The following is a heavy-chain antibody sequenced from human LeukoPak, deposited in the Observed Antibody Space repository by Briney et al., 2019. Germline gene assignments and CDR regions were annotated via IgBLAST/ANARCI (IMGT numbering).Heavy chain of an antibody. CDR1: GYTFTSYG. J-gene: IGHJ4*02. CDR2: ISAYNGNT. CDR3: AKTRDTVLNEY. V-gene: IGHV1-18*01. Sequence: GASVKVSCKASGYTFTSYGISWVRQAPGQGLEWMGWISAYNGNTNYAPNLQDRLTMTTDTSTSTAYMELRSLRSDDTAVYYCAKTRDTVLNEYWGQGTLVTVSS.